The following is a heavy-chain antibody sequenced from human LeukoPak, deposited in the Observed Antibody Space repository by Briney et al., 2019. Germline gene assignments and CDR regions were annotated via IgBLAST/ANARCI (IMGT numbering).Heavy chain of an antibody. V-gene: IGHV3-7*01. CDR2: IKQDGSEK. Sequence: GGSLRLSCAASGFTFSSYWMSWVRQAPGKGLEWEANIKQDGSEKYYVDSVKGRFTISRDNAKNSLYLQMNSLRAEDTAVYYCARDQWGYGDYVGFGAFDIWGQGTMVTVSS. D-gene: IGHD4-17*01. CDR3: ARDQWGYGDYVGFGAFDI. J-gene: IGHJ3*02. CDR1: GFTFSSYW.